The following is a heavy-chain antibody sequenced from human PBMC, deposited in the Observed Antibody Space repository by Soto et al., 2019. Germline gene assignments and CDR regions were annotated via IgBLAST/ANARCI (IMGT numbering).Heavy chain of an antibody. Sequence: QVQLVESGGGVVQPGRSLRLSCAASGFTFSSYGMHWVRQPPGKGLEWVAVIWYDGTNKYYADSGKGRLTISSDISKTTLYLQMTSLTAEDTAVYYCARRAYDIFTGYYMFEAFDIWGQGTMVTVSS. CDR3: ARRAYDIFTGYYMFEAFDI. CDR1: GFTFSSYG. J-gene: IGHJ3*02. V-gene: IGHV3-33*01. D-gene: IGHD3-9*01. CDR2: IWYDGTNK.